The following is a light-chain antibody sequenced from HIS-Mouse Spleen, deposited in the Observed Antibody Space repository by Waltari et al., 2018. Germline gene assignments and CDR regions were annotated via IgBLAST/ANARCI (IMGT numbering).Light chain of an antibody. CDR1: SSDVGSYNL. CDR3: CSYAGSSTWV. CDR2: EGS. J-gene: IGLJ3*02. Sequence: QSALTQPASVSGSPGQAITISCPRTSSDVGSYNLFSWYQQHPGKAPKLMIYEGSKRPSGVSNRFSGSKSGNTASLTISGLQAEDEADYYCCSYAGSSTWVFGGGTKLTVL. V-gene: IGLV2-23*01.